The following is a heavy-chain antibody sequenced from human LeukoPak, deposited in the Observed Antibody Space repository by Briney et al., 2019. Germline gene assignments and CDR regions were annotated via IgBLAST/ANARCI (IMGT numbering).Heavy chain of an antibody. D-gene: IGHD2-2*01. CDR3: ARGLDCSSTSCYLSGTDY. Sequence: ASVNVSCKASGYTFTSYYMHWVRQAPGQGLEGMGIINPSDGNTSYAQKFQGRVTMTRDTSTSTVYMELSSLRSEDTAVYYCARGLDCSSTSCYLSGTDYWGQGTLVTVSS. V-gene: IGHV1-46*01. J-gene: IGHJ4*02. CDR1: GYTFTSYY. CDR2: INPSDGNT.